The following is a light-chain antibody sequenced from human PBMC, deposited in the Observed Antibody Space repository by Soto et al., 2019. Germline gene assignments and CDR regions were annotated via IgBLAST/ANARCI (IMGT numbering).Light chain of an antibody. V-gene: IGKV3-20*01. J-gene: IGKJ1*01. CDR1: QGVSSY. CDR3: QQYHSSPRT. CDR2: DAS. Sequence: EIVLTQSPGTLSLSPGERATLSCRASQGVSSYLAWYQQKPGQAPRLLIYDASSRATGIPDRFRASGSGTDFTLTISRLEPEDFAVYFCQQYHSSPRTFGQGTKVEIK.